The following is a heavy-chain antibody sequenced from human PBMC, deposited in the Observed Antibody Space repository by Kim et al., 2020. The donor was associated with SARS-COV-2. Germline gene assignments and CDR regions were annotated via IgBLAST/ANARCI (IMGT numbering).Heavy chain of an antibody. CDR2: IYYSGST. CDR1: GGSISSSSYY. D-gene: IGHD5-18*01. Sequence: SETLSLTCTVSGGSISSSSYYWGWIRQPPGKGLEWIGSIYYSGSTYYNPSLKSRVTISVDTSKNQFSLKLSSVTAADTAVYYCARESYGYKEDAFDIWGQGTMVTVSS. J-gene: IGHJ3*02. V-gene: IGHV4-39*07. CDR3: ARESYGYKEDAFDI.